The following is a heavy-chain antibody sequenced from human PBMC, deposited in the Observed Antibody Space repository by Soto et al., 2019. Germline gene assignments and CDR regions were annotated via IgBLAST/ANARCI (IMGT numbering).Heavy chain of an antibody. V-gene: IGHV3-7*01. Sequence: PGGSLRLSCAASGFTFSSYWMSWVRQAPGKGLEWVANIKQDGSEKYYVDSVKGRFTISRDNAKNSLYLQMNSLRAEDTAVYYCARGGDCISTSCYAMHYYYYYGMDVWGQGTKVTVSS. D-gene: IGHD2-2*01. J-gene: IGHJ6*02. CDR1: GFTFSSYW. CDR2: IKQDGSEK. CDR3: ARGGDCISTSCYAMHYYYYYGMDV.